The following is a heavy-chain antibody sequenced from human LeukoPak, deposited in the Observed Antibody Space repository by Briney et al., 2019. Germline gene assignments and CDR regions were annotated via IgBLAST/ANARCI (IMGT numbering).Heavy chain of an antibody. D-gene: IGHD3-9*01. Sequence: SETLSLTCTVSGGSISYYYWSWIRQPPGKGLEWVGYIYYSGSTKYNPSLRSRVTISVDTSKNQFSLKLSPVTAADTAVYYCTRGGDDWYAFDIWGQGRMVTVSS. CDR3: TRGGDDWYAFDI. V-gene: IGHV4-59*01. CDR2: IYYSGST. CDR1: GGSISYYY. J-gene: IGHJ3*02.